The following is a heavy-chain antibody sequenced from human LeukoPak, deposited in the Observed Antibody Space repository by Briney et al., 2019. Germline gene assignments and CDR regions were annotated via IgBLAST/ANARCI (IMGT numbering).Heavy chain of an antibody. Sequence: GGSLRLSCAASGFTFSSYAMSWVRQAPGKGLEWVSAISGSGGSTYYADSVRGRFTISRDNSKNTLYLQMNSLRAEDTAVYYCAKDELSERWLQFVDYWGQGTLVTVSS. J-gene: IGHJ4*02. CDR1: GFTFSSYA. CDR3: AKDELSERWLQFVDY. CDR2: ISGSGGST. D-gene: IGHD5-24*01. V-gene: IGHV3-23*01.